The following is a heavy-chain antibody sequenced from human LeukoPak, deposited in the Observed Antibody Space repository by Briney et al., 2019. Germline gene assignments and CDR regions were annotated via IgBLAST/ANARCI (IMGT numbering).Heavy chain of an antibody. CDR2: IKQDGSEK. CDR3: ARAVPFYCSSTSCQNHDYYYYYMDV. Sequence: SGGSLRLSCAASGFTFSSYWMSWVRQAPGKGLEWVANIKQDGSEKYYVDSVKGRFTISKENDTNSLYLQMNSLRAEDTAVYYCARAVPFYCSSTSCQNHDYYYYYMDVWGKGTTVTVSS. J-gene: IGHJ6*03. D-gene: IGHD2-2*01. CDR1: GFTFSSYW. V-gene: IGHV3-7*01.